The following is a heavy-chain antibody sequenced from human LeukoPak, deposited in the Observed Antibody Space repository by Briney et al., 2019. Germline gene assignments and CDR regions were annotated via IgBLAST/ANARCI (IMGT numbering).Heavy chain of an antibody. CDR3: AKDYWAGNYYYYMDV. CDR1: GFTFSSYA. J-gene: IGHJ6*03. CDR2: VSDDGNTQ. D-gene: IGHD2-15*01. V-gene: IGHV3-30*04. Sequence: GGSLRLSCAASGFTFSSYAIHWVRQAPGKGLQWVAGVSDDGNTQYHEDSVKGRFTISRDNSKNAVFLQMTGLRAEDTAVYYCAKDYWAGNYYYYMDVWGKGTTVTVSS.